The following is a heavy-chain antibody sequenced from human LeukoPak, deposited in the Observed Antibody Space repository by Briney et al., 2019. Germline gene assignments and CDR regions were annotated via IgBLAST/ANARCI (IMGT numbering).Heavy chain of an antibody. CDR3: ASGYCSGGSCYHFDY. CDR1: GFTFSSYG. D-gene: IGHD2-15*01. V-gene: IGHV3-30*03. CDR2: ISYDGSNK. Sequence: GRSLRLSCAASGFTFSSYGMHWVRQAPGKGLEWVAVISYDGSNKYYADSVKARFTISRDNSKNTLYLQMNSLRAEDTAVYYCASGYCSGGSCYHFDYWGQGTLVTVSS. J-gene: IGHJ4*02.